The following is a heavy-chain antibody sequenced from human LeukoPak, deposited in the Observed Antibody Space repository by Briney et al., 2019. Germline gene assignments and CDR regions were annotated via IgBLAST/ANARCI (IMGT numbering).Heavy chain of an antibody. CDR3: ARDPPYYYDSSGYPSYYYGMDV. J-gene: IGHJ6*02. D-gene: IGHD3-22*01. CDR2: ISAYNGNT. Sequence: ASVKVSCKASGYTLTSYGISWVRQAPGQGLEWMGWISAYNGNTNYAQKLQGRVTMTTDTSTSTAYMELWSLRSDDTAVYYCARDPPYYYDSSGYPSYYYGMDVWGQGTTVTVSS. CDR1: GYTLTSYG. V-gene: IGHV1-18*01.